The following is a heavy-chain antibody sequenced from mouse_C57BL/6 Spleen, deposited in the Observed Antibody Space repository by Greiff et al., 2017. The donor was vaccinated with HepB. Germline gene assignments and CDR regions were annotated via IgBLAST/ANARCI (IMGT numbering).Heavy chain of an antibody. D-gene: IGHD2-4*01. V-gene: IGHV1-50*01. CDR1: GYTFTSYW. J-gene: IGHJ3*01. CDR2: IDPSDSYT. CDR3: ARSQDDYVRAWLAD. Sequence: VQLQQSGAELVKPGASVKLSCKASGYTFTSYWMQWVKQRPGQGLEWIGEIDPSDSYTNYNQKFKGKATLTVDTSSSTAYMQISSLTSEDPAVYYCARSQDDYVRAWLADWGQGTLVTVSA.